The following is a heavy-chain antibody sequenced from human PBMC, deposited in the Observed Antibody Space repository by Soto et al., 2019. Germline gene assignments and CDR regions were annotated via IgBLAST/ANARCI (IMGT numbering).Heavy chain of an antibody. D-gene: IGHD3-9*01. CDR2: IHAGNGNT. V-gene: IGHV1-3*01. J-gene: IGHJ4*02. CDR3: ARDVFYQFPTGSPSHSFDF. CDR1: GFTFNHYV. Sequence: GASVTVSCKTFGFTFNHYVLFWVRQAPGQRLEWVGWIHAGNGNTESSEKFQGRVTLTTDTSASTAYMELSSLRSEDTALYYCARDVFYQFPTGSPSHSFDFWGQGSLVTVSS.